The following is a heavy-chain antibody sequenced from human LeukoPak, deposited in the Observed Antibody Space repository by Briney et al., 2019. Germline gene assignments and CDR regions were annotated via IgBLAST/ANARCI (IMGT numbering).Heavy chain of an antibody. CDR1: GFTFSSYG. CDR3: ARDNAVAGTGYFDY. J-gene: IGHJ4*02. D-gene: IGHD6-19*01. Sequence: PGRSLRLSCAASGFTFSSYGMHWVRQAPGKGLEWVAVIWYDGSNKYYADSVKGRFTISRDNSKNTLYLQMNSLRAEDTAVYYCARDNAVAGTGYFDYWGQGTLVTVSS. V-gene: IGHV3-33*08. CDR2: IWYDGSNK.